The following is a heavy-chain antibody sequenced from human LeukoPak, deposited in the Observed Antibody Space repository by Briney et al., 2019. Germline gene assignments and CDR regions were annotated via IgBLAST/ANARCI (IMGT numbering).Heavy chain of an antibody. V-gene: IGHV3-23*01. Sequence: GGSLRLSCAASGFTFTSYAMSWVRQTPGKGLEWVASMSGGGDSDYYADSVKGRFTVSRDNSQNTLFLQMNSLRVEDTAIYYCAKDSYVSGRPLHTFDVWGQGTMVTVSS. CDR3: AKDSYVSGRPLHTFDV. CDR1: GFTFTSYA. D-gene: IGHD3-10*01. J-gene: IGHJ3*01. CDR2: MSGGGDSD.